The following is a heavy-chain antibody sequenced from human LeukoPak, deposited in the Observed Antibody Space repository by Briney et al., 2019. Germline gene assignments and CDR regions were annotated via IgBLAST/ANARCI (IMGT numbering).Heavy chain of an antibody. V-gene: IGHV3-21*04. CDR3: AKGRSGSYSPTWDY. CDR1: GFTFSSYS. Sequence: PGGSLRLSCTASGFTFSSYSMNWVRQAPGKGLEWVSSISSSSSYIYYADSVKGRFTISRDNSKNTLFLQMNSLRAEDTAVYYCAKGRSGSYSPTWDYWGQGTLVTVSS. D-gene: IGHD1-26*01. CDR2: ISSSSSYI. J-gene: IGHJ4*02.